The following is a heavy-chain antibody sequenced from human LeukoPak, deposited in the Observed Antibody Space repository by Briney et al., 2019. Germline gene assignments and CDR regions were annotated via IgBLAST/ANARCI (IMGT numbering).Heavy chain of an antibody. CDR3: ARVYPDSSGYYFDY. J-gene: IGHJ4*02. Sequence: GASVKVSCKASGGTFSSYAISWVRQAPGQGLEWMGRIIPILGIANYAQKFQGRVTITAGKSTSTAYMELSSLRSEDTAVYYCARVYPDSSGYYFDYWGQGTLVTVSS. V-gene: IGHV1-69*04. CDR2: IIPILGIA. D-gene: IGHD3-22*01. CDR1: GGTFSSYA.